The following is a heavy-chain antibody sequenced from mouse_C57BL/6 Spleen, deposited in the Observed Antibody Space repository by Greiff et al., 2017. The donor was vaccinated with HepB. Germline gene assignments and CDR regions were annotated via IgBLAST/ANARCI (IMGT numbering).Heavy chain of an antibody. D-gene: IGHD1-1*01. Sequence: EVQLVESGGDLVKPGGSLKLSCAASGFTFSSYGMSWVRQTPDKRLEWVATISSGGSYTYYPDSVKGRFTISRDNAKNTRYLQMSSLKSEDTAMYDCARHYGSSWRYYFDYWGQGTTLTVSS. CDR3: ARHYGSSWRYYFDY. CDR1: GFTFSSYG. V-gene: IGHV5-6*01. J-gene: IGHJ2*01. CDR2: ISSGGSYT.